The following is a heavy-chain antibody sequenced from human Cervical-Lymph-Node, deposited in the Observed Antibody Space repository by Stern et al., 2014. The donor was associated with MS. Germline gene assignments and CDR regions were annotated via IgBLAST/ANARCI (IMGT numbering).Heavy chain of an antibody. Sequence: MQLVESGPGLVKPSETLSLTCTVSGGSISNKYWSWIRQPPGKGLEWIGYLSYRGSTNYNPSLKSRVSISVDTSKNQFSLKLSSVIAADTAVYYCAFYDNSGFDPWGQGTLVTVSS. V-gene: IGHV4-59*01. CDR3: AFYDNSGFDP. J-gene: IGHJ5*02. CDR1: GGSISNKY. CDR2: LSYRGST. D-gene: IGHD3-22*01.